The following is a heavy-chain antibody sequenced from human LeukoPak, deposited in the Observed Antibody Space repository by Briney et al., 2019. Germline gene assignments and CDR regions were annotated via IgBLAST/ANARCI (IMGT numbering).Heavy chain of an antibody. V-gene: IGHV3-23*01. CDR1: GFTFSSYA. Sequence: GGSLRLSCAASGFTFSSYAMSWVRQAPGKGLEWVSGISGSGGNTHYADSVKGRFTISRDNSKNTLYLQMSSLRAEDTAVYYCARILRGNTYGGFDFWGQGTLVTVSS. D-gene: IGHD5-18*01. CDR2: ISGSGGNT. J-gene: IGHJ4*02. CDR3: ARILRGNTYGGFDF.